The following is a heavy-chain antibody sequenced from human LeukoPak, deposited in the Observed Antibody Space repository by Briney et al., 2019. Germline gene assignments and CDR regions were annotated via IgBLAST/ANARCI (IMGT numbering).Heavy chain of an antibody. D-gene: IGHD1-1*01. CDR2: IHYSGTT. CDR3: VKVGTGTVEY. Sequence: PSETLSLTCTVSGGSIRGYYWGWIRQPSFKGLEWIGYIHYSGTTNYTPSLKSRVTISVDMSKNQFSVRLRSVTAADTAVYYCVKVGTGTVEYWGQGALVTVSS. V-gene: IGHV4-59*01. J-gene: IGHJ4*02. CDR1: GGSIRGYY.